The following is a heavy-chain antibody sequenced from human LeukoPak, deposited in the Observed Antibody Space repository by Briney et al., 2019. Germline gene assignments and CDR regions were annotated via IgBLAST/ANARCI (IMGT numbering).Heavy chain of an antibody. J-gene: IGHJ6*03. CDR3: ARIPQTYGDSGDYYYYYMDV. V-gene: IGHV4-30-2*01. CDR1: GGSISSGDYY. Sequence: SETLSLTCTVSGGSISSGDYYWSWIRQPPGKGLEWIGYIYHSGSTYYNPSLKSRVTISVDRSKHQFSLKLSSVTAADTAVYYCARIPQTYGDSGDYYYYYMDVWGKGTTVTVSS. D-gene: IGHD4-17*01. CDR2: IYHSGST.